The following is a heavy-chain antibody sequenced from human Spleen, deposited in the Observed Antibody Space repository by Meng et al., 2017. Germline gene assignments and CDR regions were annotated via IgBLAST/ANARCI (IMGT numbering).Heavy chain of an antibody. V-gene: IGHV4-34*01. D-gene: IGHD4-23*01. J-gene: IGHJ4*02. CDR2: INNSGSN. CDR3: ARGLTTMAHDFDY. CDR1: GVFFSDYY. Sequence: QGQLQQWGSGMLTPSATLSLSFVVCGVFFSDYYWCWLRQPPRKRLGWVGDINNSGSNYYNPSLESRATISVDSYQNYLSLKLSSVTAADSAVYYCARGLTTMAHDFDYWGQGTLVTVSS.